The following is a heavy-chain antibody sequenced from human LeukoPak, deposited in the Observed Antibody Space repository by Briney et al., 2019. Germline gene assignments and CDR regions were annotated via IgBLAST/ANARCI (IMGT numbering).Heavy chain of an antibody. CDR2: ITHSGGTI. Sequence: SGGSLRLSCAASGFTFSSYEMTWVRQAPGKGLEWLLYITHSGGTIYYADSVQGRFIISRDNAKNSLYLQMDNLRAEDTAVYYCARVSRTTGTSIPLFDYWGQGTLVTVSS. CDR1: GFTFSSYE. D-gene: IGHD1-1*01. J-gene: IGHJ4*02. V-gene: IGHV3-48*03. CDR3: ARVSRTTGTSIPLFDY.